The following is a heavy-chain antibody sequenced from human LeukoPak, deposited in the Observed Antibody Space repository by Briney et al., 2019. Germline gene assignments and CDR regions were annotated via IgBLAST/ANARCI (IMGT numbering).Heavy chain of an antibody. CDR1: GGSISSSSYY. V-gene: IGHV4-39*07. J-gene: IGHJ3*02. Sequence: SETLSLTCTVSGGSISSSSYYWGWIRQPPGKGLEWIGSIYYSGSTYYNPSLKSRVTISVDTSKNQFSLKLSSVTAADAAVYYCARAEDHDAFDIWGQGTMVTVSS. D-gene: IGHD2-15*01. CDR3: ARAEDHDAFDI. CDR2: IYYSGST.